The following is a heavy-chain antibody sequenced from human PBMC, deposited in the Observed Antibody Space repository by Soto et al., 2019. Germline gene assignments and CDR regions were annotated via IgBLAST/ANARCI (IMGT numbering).Heavy chain of an antibody. Sequence: GGSLSLSGAASGFTFSRYGMNWLRQAPGKGLEWVASISSITSYFYYADSVKGRFSTSRDNAKNILYLEMYALRTEDTAVYYCARDPSEGRVGNWFESWGQGTLVTVSS. CDR3: ARDPSEGRVGNWFES. D-gene: IGHD2-2*01. V-gene: IGHV3-21*06. CDR2: ISSITSYF. J-gene: IGHJ5*01. CDR1: GFTFSRYG.